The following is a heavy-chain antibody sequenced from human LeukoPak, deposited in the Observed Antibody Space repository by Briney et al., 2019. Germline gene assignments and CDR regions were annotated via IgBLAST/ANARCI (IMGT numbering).Heavy chain of an antibody. D-gene: IGHD6-13*01. V-gene: IGHV3-7*01. CDR2: IKEDGSGK. J-gene: IGHJ4*02. CDR3: ARDLFAAAAGTKD. CDR1: GFTFSSYG. Sequence: GGSLRLSCAASGFTFSSYGMHWVRQAPGKGLEWVANIKEDGSGKYYVDSVKGRFTISRDNAKNSLYLQMNSLRAEDTAVYYCARDLFAAAAGTKDWGQGTLVTVSS.